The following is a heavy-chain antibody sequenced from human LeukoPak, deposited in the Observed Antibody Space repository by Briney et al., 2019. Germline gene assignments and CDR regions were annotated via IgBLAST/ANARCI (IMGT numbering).Heavy chain of an antibody. J-gene: IGHJ4*02. CDR2: IYSSGST. V-gene: IGHV4-4*07. Sequence: SEALSLTCTVSGGSISGYYWSWIRQSAGKGLEWIGRIYSSGSTNYNPSLKSRATMSVDTSKNHFSLNLSSVTAADTAVYYCARGPWGVGAYFDYWGQGTLVTVSS. CDR1: GGSISGYY. D-gene: IGHD1-26*01. CDR3: ARGPWGVGAYFDY.